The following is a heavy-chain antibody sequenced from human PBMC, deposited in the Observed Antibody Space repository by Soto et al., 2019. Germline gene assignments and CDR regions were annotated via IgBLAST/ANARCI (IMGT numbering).Heavy chain of an antibody. CDR3: ARAKDYYGSGSYRGVNWFDP. V-gene: IGHV4-38-2*01. J-gene: IGHJ5*02. CDR2: IYHSGST. D-gene: IGHD3-10*01. Sequence: SETLSLTCAVSGYSISSGYYWGWIRQPPGKGLEWIGCIYHSGSTYYNPPLKSRVTIPVDRSKNQFSLKLSSVTAAGTAVYYCARAKDYYGSGSYRGVNWFDPWGQGTLVTVSS. CDR1: GYSISSGYY.